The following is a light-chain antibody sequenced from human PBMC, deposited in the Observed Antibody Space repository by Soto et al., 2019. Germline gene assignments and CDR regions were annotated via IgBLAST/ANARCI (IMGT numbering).Light chain of an antibody. CDR2: EVS. CDR1: SSDVGGYNY. J-gene: IGLJ1*01. CDR3: SSYSIISTRV. V-gene: IGLV2-14*01. Sequence: QSALTQPASVSGSPGQSITISCTGTSSDVGGYNYVSWYQQYPGKAPKLMIYEVSNRPSGVSNRFSGSKSDNTASLTISGLQAEDEADYYCSSYSIISTRVFGTGTQLTVL.